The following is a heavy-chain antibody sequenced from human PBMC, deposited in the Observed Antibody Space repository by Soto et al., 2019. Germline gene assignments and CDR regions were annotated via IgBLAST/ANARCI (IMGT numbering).Heavy chain of an antibody. D-gene: IGHD6-19*01. CDR3: AKDGGWSLAVAGLFDY. CDR1: GFTFSSYG. V-gene: IGHV3-30*18. J-gene: IGHJ4*02. Sequence: GGSLRLSCAASGFTFSSYGMHWVRQAPGKGLEWVAVISYDGSNKYYADSVKGRFTISRDNSKNTLYLQMNSLRAEDTALYYCAKDGGWSLAVAGLFDYWGPGTQVTVSS. CDR2: ISYDGSNK.